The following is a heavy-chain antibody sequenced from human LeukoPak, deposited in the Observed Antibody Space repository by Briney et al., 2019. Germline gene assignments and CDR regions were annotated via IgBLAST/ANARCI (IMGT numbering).Heavy chain of an antibody. Sequence: PGGCLRLSCAASGFALSSYWMHWVRQAPGKGLVWVSRINSQGSSTSYADSVKGRFTISRDNAKNSLYLQMNSLRAEDTAVYYCARGVRGFDIWGQGTMVTVSS. J-gene: IGHJ3*02. CDR1: GFALSSYW. CDR3: ARGVRGFDI. CDR2: INSQGSST. V-gene: IGHV3-74*01.